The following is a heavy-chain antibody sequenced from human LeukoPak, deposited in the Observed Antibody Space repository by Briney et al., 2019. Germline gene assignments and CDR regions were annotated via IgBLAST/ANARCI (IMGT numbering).Heavy chain of an antibody. V-gene: IGHV3-73*01. CDR3: ARSYGGNSDL. D-gene: IGHD4-23*01. CDR1: GFTFGGSA. Sequence: GGSLRLSCAASGFTFGGSATHWVRQASGKGLEWVGRIRSKANSYATAYAASVKGRFTISRDDSKNTAYLQMNSLRAEDTAVYYCARSYGGNSDLWGQGTLVTVSS. J-gene: IGHJ4*02. CDR2: IRSKANSYAT.